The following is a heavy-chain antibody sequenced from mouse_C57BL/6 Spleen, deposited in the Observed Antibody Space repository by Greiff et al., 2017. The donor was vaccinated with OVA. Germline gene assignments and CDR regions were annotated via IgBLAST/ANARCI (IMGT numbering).Heavy chain of an antibody. CDR2: INPSSGYN. CDR1: GYTFTSYW. J-gene: IGHJ2*01. Sequence: VQLHQSGAELAKPGASVKLSCKASGYTFTSYWMHWVKQRPGQGLEWIGYINPSSGYNKYNQKFKDKATLTADKYSSTAYMQLSSLTYEDSAVYYCASRCDVACFDYWGQGTTLTVSS. V-gene: IGHV1-7*01. CDR3: ASRCDVACFDY. D-gene: IGHD1-1*01.